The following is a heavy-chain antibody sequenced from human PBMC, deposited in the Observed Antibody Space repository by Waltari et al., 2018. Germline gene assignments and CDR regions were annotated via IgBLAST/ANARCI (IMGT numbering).Heavy chain of an antibody. V-gene: IGHV4-34*01. Sequence: QVQLQQWGAGLLKPSETLSLTCAVYGGSFSGYYWSWIRQPPGKGLEWIGEINHSGRTNCNPSLKSRVTISVDTSKNQFSLKRSSVTGADTAVYYCARGYRGDALDIWGQGTMVTVSS. CDR1: GGSFSGYY. CDR2: INHSGRT. D-gene: IGHD1-26*01. CDR3: ARGYRGDALDI. J-gene: IGHJ3*02.